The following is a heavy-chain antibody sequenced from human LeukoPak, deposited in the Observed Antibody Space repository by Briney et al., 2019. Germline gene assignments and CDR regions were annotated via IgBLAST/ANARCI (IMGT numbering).Heavy chain of an antibody. CDR2: INHSGST. V-gene: IGHV4-34*01. J-gene: IGHJ4*02. CDR1: GGSFSGYY. D-gene: IGHD1-26*01. CDR3: ARHLDSGTYPLDY. Sequence: SETLSLTCAVYGGSFSGYYWSWIRQPPGKGLEWIGEINHSGSTNSNPSLKSRVTISVDTSKNQFSLRLSSVTASDTAVYYCARHLDSGTYPLDYWGQGTLVTVSS.